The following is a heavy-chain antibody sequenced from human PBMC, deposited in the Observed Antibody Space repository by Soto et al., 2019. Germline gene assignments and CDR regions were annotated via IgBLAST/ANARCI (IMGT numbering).Heavy chain of an antibody. CDR2: IYYSGST. CDR3: ARAVLLGFGESQNYYCSMDV. Sequence: QVQLQESGPGLVKPSETLSLTCTVSGGSISSYYWSWIRQPPGKGLAWIGYIYYSGSTNYNPSLKSRVARSVNTSKNPFSLKLSSVTAADTAVYYCARAVLLGFGESQNYYCSMDVWGKGTTVTVSS. CDR1: GGSISSYY. J-gene: IGHJ6*03. V-gene: IGHV4-59*01. D-gene: IGHD3-10*01.